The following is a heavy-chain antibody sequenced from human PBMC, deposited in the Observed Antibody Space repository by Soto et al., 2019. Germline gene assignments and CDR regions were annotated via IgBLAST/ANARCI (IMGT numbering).Heavy chain of an antibody. CDR2: IYHTGST. CDR1: NASISNPIYY. CDR3: ARLEFLSGYSNPLGFDP. D-gene: IGHD3-3*01. J-gene: IGHJ5*02. V-gene: IGHV4-39*01. Sequence: SETLSLTCTVSNASISNPIYYWGWIRQPPGKGLEWIGSIYHTGSTYYNPSLQGRVTISLDTSKNQFSLKLSSVTAADTAVYYCARLEFLSGYSNPLGFDPWGQGTLVTVSS.